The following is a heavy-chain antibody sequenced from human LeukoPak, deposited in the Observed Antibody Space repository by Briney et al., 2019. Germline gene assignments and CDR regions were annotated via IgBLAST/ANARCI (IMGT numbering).Heavy chain of an antibody. Sequence: GSLRLSCAASGFTFSSYAMSWVRQAPGKGLEWVSAISGSGGSTYYADSVKGRFTISRDNSKNTLYLQMNSLRAEDTAVYYCAKALGITIFGVVSYYFDYWGQGTLVTVSS. CDR1: GFTFSSYA. CDR2: ISGSGGST. V-gene: IGHV3-23*01. CDR3: AKALGITIFGVVSYYFDY. J-gene: IGHJ4*02. D-gene: IGHD3-3*01.